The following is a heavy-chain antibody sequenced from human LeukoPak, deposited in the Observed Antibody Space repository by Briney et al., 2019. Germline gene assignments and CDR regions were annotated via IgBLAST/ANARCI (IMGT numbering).Heavy chain of an antibody. CDR2: IYSSGST. D-gene: IGHD5-24*01. CDR1: GFTNY. J-gene: IGHJ5*02. Sequence: GGSLRLSCGASGFTNYMSWVRQAPDRGLEWVSSIYSSGSTYYADSVRGRFTISRDKTKNTLFLLMNSLRVEDTALYYCARDLLEPEMAAWGLGTLVTVSS. CDR3: ARDLLEPEMAA. V-gene: IGHV3-53*01.